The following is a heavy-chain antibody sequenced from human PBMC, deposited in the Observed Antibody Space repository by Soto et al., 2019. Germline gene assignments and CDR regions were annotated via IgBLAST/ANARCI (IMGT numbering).Heavy chain of an antibody. CDR2: VYFSGST. J-gene: IGHJ5*02. CDR3: ARIDGDDGHNWSDP. V-gene: IGHV4-61*01. D-gene: IGHD2-21*02. Sequence: QVQLKESGPGLLKPSETLSLTCTVSGASVSSASYYWAWLRQPPGRGLEWIGSVYFSGSTSYLPSLMSRVTVAVATSKNQYALNLASVTASDSAVYYCARIDGDDGHNWSDPWGQGTLVIVSP. CDR1: GASVSSASYY.